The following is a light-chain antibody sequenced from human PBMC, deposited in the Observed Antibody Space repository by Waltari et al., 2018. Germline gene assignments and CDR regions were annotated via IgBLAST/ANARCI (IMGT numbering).Light chain of an antibody. CDR3: QKYGSLPST. CDR1: QSISSS. CDR2: DAS. J-gene: IGKJ1*01. V-gene: IGKV3-20*01. Sequence: EIMLTQSPGPLSLSPGERATLSCRASQSISSSLAWYQQKPGQAPSLLIYDASSRATGIPDRFSGSGSGTDFSLTISRLEPEDFAVYYCQKYGSLPSTFGQGTKVEIK.